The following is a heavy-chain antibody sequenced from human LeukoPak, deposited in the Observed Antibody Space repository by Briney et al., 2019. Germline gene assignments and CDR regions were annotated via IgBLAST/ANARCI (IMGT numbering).Heavy chain of an antibody. V-gene: IGHV4-34*01. CDR3: ARLGRFRYYMDV. J-gene: IGHJ6*03. CDR1: GGSFSGYY. CDR2: INHSGGT. Sequence: SETLSLTCAVYGGSFSGYYWSWIRQPPGKGLEWIGEINHSGGTNYNPSLKSRVTISVDTSKNQFSLKLSSVTAADTAVYYCARLGRFRYYMDVWGKGTTVTVSS. D-gene: IGHD3-3*01.